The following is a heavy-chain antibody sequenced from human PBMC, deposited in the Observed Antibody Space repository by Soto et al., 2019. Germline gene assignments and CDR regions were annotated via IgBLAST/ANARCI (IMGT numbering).Heavy chain of an antibody. V-gene: IGHV1-8*01. D-gene: IGHD2-8*01. J-gene: IGHJ4*01. CDR3: ARAGYCTDGVCYVWIDY. CDR2: MSPKSGKT. CDR1: GYSFTTYD. Sequence: GASVKVSCKASGYSFTTYDINWVRQAPGQGLEWMGWMSPKSGKTGYAQNFQGRFTMTRDTSINTVYMELSSLRSEDTAVYYCARAGYCTDGVCYVWIDYWG.